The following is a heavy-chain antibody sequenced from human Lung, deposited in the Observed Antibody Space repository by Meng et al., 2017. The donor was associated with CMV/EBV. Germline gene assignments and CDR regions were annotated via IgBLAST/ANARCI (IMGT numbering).Heavy chain of an antibody. Sequence: SXXVSXKASGGTFSTYVFSWVRQAPGQGLEWLGGIIPMFGTTNYAQKFQGRLTIKADDSTRTAYMDLSSLTSEDTAVYYCARHAEDYYDSRDFSPYDHWGLGTLVTVST. J-gene: IGHJ5*02. CDR1: GGTFSTYV. V-gene: IGHV1-69*13. D-gene: IGHD3-22*01. CDR3: ARHAEDYYDSRDFSPYDH. CDR2: IIPMFGTT.